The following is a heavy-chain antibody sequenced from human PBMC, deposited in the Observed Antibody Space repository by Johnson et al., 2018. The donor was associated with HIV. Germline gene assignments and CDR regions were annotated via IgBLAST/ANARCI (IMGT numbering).Heavy chain of an antibody. CDR3: ARKNGRWLQDGAFDI. V-gene: IGHV3-11*01. J-gene: IGHJ3*02. D-gene: IGHD5-24*01. CDR1: GFTFSDYY. CDR2: ISTGGTT. Sequence: QVQLVESGGGLVKSGGSLRLSCVASGFTFSDYYMSWIRQAPGKGLEWVSFISTGGTTYYADSVKGRFTISRDNSKNTLYLQMNSLRAEDTAVYYCARKNGRWLQDGAFDIWGQGTMVTVSS.